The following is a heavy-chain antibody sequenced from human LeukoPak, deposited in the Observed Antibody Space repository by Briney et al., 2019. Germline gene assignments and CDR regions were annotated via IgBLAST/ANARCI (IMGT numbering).Heavy chain of an antibody. CDR1: GFTFDDYA. Sequence: GGSLRLSCAASGFTFDDYAMHWVRQAPGKGLEWVSGISWNSGSIGYADSVKGRFTISRDNAKNSLYLQMNSLRAEDMALYYCAKGGGSSWYREGHFDYWGQGTLVTVSS. J-gene: IGHJ4*02. V-gene: IGHV3-9*03. D-gene: IGHD6-13*01. CDR2: ISWNSGSI. CDR3: AKGGGSSWYREGHFDY.